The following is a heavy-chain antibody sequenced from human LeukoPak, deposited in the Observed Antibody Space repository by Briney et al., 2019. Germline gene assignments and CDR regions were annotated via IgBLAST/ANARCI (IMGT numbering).Heavy chain of an antibody. CDR3: ARDRTYSIYAFDI. V-gene: IGHV3-53*01. CDR2: IYSGGST. D-gene: IGHD4-11*01. CDR1: GFTVSSNY. J-gene: IGHJ3*02. Sequence: GGSLRLSCAASGFTVSSNYMSWVRQAPGKGLEWVSVIYSGGSTYYADSVKGRFTISRDNSKNTLYLQMNSLRAEDTAVYYCARDRTYSIYAFDIWGQGTMVTVSS.